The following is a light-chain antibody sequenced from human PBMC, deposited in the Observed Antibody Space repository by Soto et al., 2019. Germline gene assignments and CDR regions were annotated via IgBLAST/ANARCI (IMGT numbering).Light chain of an antibody. CDR2: DAS. Sequence: EIVLKQYPGTLSLSPGERATLSCRASQSVSSYLAWSQQKPRQATRLLIYDASNRANGIPARFSGSGSGTDFTLTIRSLEPEDFALYYCQQRSNWHSITFGQGTRLEI. CDR3: QQRSNWHSIT. J-gene: IGKJ5*01. V-gene: IGKV3-11*01. CDR1: QSVSSY.